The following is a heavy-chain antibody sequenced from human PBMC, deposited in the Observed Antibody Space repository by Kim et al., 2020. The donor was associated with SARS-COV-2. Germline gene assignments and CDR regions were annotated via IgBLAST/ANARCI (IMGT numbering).Heavy chain of an antibody. V-gene: IGHV3-9*01. J-gene: IGHJ4*02. Sequence: GGSLRLSCAASGFTFGDYAMHWVRQAPGKGLEWVSGITSNSGKIDYADSVKGRFTISRDDAKNSLYLEMNSLRDADKALYYCAKDEGSSGGLDFDYAGQG. CDR3: AKDEGSSGGLDFDY. D-gene: IGHD3-22*01. CDR2: ITSNSGKI. CDR1: GFTFGDYA.